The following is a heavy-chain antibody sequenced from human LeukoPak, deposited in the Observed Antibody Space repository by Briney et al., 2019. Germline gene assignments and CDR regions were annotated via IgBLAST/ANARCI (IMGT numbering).Heavy chain of an antibody. CDR2: ISAYNGNT. CDR1: GYTFTSYG. V-gene: IGHV1-18*01. CDR3: ARDKNVGATTGDY. J-gene: IGHJ4*02. Sequence: ASVKVSCKASGYTFTSYGISWVRQAPGQGVEWMGWISAYNGNTNYAQKLQGRVTMTTDTSTSTASMELRSLRSDDTAVYYCARDKNVGATTGDYWGQGTLVTVSS. D-gene: IGHD1-26*01.